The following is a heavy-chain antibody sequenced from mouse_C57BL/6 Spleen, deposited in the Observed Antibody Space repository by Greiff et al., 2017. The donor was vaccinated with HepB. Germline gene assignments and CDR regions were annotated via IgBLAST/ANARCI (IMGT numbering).Heavy chain of an antibody. D-gene: IGHD3-3*01. CDR3: ARGGPRGRFAY. V-gene: IGHV1-85*01. CDR2: IYPRDGST. J-gene: IGHJ3*01. Sequence: QVQLQQSGPELVKPGASVKLSCKASGYTFTSYDINWVKQRPGQGLEWIGWIYPRDGSTKYNEKFKGKATLTVDTSSSTAYMELHSLTSEDSAVYFCARGGPRGRFAYWGQGTLVTVSA. CDR1: GYTFTSYD.